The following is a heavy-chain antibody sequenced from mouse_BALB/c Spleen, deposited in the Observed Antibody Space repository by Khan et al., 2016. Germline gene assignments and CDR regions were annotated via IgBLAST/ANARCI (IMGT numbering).Heavy chain of an antibody. D-gene: IGHD2-10*02. J-gene: IGHJ4*01. V-gene: IGHV10-1*02. CDR3: ERQGYGKGNYYYAMDY. Sequence: EVKLEASGGGLVQPKGSLKLSCAASGFTFNTYAMNWVRQAPGKGLEWVARIRSKSNNYATYYADSVKDRFTISRDDSQSMLYLQMNNLKTEDTAMYYCERQGYGKGNYYYAMDYWGQGTSVTVSS. CDR1: GFTFNTYA. CDR2: IRSKSNNYAT.